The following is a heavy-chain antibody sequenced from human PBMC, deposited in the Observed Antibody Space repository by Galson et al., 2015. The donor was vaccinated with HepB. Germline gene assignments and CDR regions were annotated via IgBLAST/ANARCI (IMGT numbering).Heavy chain of an antibody. D-gene: IGHD5-18*01. CDR2: TSYSGSI. CDR3: ARSPENSYGVGY. CDR1: GGSISSDF. J-gene: IGHJ4*02. Sequence: SETLSLTCTVSGGSISSDFWTWIRQSPGKGLEWIGYTSYSGSINYIPSLKSRVTMSVDTSKNQFSLKLSSVTAADTAVYYCARSPENSYGVGYWGQGTLVTVSS. V-gene: IGHV4-59*01.